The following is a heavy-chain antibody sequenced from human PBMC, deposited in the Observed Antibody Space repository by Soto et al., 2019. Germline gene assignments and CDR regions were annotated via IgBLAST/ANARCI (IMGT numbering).Heavy chain of an antibody. J-gene: IGHJ6*03. CDR2: IYYSGST. CDR1: GGSISSYY. D-gene: IGHD3-3*01. Sequence: PSETLSLTCTVSGGSISSYYWSWIRQPPGKGLEWIGYIYYSGSTNYNPSLKSRVTISVDTSKNQFSLKLSSVTAADTAVYYCARHLSYDFWSGYPKPDYYYYMDVWGKGTTVTVSS. V-gene: IGHV4-59*08. CDR3: ARHLSYDFWSGYPKPDYYYYMDV.